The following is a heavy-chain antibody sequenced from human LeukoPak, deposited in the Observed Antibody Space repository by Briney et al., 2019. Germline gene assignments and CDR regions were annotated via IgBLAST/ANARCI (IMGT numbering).Heavy chain of an antibody. Sequence: GGSLRLSCAVSGFTFSGFWMSWSRQAPGKGLEWVASINSDGSEGYYADVVKGRFTISRDNAKNSLYLQMNSLRAEDTAVYYCVRGTAGYHSSYFDYWGQGTLVTVSP. CDR2: INSDGSEG. D-gene: IGHD3-16*02. CDR3: VRGTAGYHSSYFDY. J-gene: IGHJ4*02. V-gene: IGHV3-7*01. CDR1: GFTFSGFW.